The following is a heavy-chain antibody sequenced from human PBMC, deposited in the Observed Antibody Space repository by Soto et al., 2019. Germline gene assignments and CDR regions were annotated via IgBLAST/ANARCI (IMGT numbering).Heavy chain of an antibody. Sequence: QVQLVESGGGVVQPGRSLRLSCAASGFTFSSYGMHWVRQAPGKGLEWVAVISYDGSNKYYADSGKGRFTISRDNSKKTMYLQMSSRRAEDTAVYYCARDPAGDYEDWFDPWGQGTLVSVSP. J-gene: IGHJ5*02. D-gene: IGHD4-17*01. CDR1: GFTFSSYG. V-gene: IGHV3-30*03. CDR3: ARDPAGDYEDWFDP. CDR2: ISYDGSNK.